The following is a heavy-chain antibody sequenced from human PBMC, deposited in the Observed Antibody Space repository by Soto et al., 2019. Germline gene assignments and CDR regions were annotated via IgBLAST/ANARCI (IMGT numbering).Heavy chain of an antibody. V-gene: IGHV1-69*01. D-gene: IGHD5-18*01. CDR1: GGSFSSNP. CDR2: IIPIFATV. Sequence: QVQLVQSGSEVKKPGSSVKVSCKASGGSFSSNPISWVRQAPGQGLEWMAGIIPIFATVHYAQKFQGRVTSTADESTSTASLALTSLRSEDTAVYFCARGGRGYSSDPRYYFDSWGQGTLVTVS. CDR3: ARGGRGYSSDPRYYFDS. J-gene: IGHJ4*02.